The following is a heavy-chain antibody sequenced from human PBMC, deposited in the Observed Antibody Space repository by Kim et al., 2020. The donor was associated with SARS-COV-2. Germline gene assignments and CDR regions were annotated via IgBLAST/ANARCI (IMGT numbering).Heavy chain of an antibody. D-gene: IGHD3-10*01. V-gene: IGHV1-45*02. J-gene: IGHJ5*02. CDR3: ARGARLDEPAMVRGAQGNWFDP. CDR1: GYTFTYRY. CDR2: ITPFNGNT. Sequence: SVKVSCKASGYTFTYRYLHWVRQAPGQALEWMGWITPFNGNTNYAQKFQDRVTITRDRSMSTAYMELSSLRSEDTAMYYCARGARLDEPAMVRGAQGNWFDPWGQGTLVTVSS.